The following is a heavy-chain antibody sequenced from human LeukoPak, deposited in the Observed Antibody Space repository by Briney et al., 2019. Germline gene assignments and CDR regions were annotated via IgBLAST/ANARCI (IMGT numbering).Heavy chain of an antibody. CDR2: IDPSDSYT. D-gene: IGHD5-18*01. J-gene: IGHJ4*02. CDR3: ARHNTAMVAFDY. Sequence: GESLKISCEGSGYSFTSYWISWLRQMPGKGLEWMGRIDPSDSYTNYSPSFQGHVTISADKSISTAYLQWSSLKASDTAMYYCARHNTAMVAFDYWGQGTLVTVSS. CDR1: GYSFTSYW. V-gene: IGHV5-10-1*01.